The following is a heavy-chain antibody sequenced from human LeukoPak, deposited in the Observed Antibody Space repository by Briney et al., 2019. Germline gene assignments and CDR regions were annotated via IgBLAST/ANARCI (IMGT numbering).Heavy chain of an antibody. CDR1: GYTFTSYY. J-gene: IGHJ6*03. D-gene: IGHD7-27*01. CDR2: INPNSGGT. Sequence: PVASVKVSCKASGYTFTSYYMHWVRQAPGQGLEWMGWINPNSGGTNYAQKLQGRVTMTTDTSTSTAYMELRSLRSDDTAVYYCARGGLTGDQDYYYYLYMDVWGKGTTVTVSS. V-gene: IGHV1-2*02. CDR3: ARGGLTGDQDYYYYLYMDV.